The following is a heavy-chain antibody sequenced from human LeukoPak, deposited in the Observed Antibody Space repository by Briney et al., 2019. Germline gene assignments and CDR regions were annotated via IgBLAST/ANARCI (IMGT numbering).Heavy chain of an antibody. D-gene: IGHD2-8*01. CDR3: ASATLSSLNWFDP. CDR2: ISYSGST. J-gene: IGHJ5*02. CDR1: GGSISSRNFF. V-gene: IGHV4-39*01. Sequence: SETLSLTCTVSGGSISSRNFFWGWIRRAPGKGLDWIGSISYSGSTSYSPSLKSRLTISMDTPKNQFSLNLNSVTAADTAVYYCASATLSSLNWFDPWGQGALVTVSS.